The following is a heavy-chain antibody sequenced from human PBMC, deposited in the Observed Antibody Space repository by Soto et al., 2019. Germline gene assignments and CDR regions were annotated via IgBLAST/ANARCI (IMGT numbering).Heavy chain of an antibody. V-gene: IGHV1-18*01. CDR2: ISAYNGNT. Sequence: QVQLVQSGAEVKKPGASVEVSCKASGYTFASYAISWMRQAPGQGLEWMGWISAYNGNTNYAQKLQGRVTMTTDTPTSTAYRELRSPRSDDTAVYYCARDHPPPDYWGQGTLVTVSS. CDR1: GYTFASYA. CDR3: ARDHPPPDY. J-gene: IGHJ4*02.